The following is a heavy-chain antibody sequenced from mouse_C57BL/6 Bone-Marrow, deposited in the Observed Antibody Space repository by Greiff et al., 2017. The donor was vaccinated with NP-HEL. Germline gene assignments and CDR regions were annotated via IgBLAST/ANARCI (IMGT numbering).Heavy chain of an antibody. J-gene: IGHJ2*01. V-gene: IGHV1-15*01. CDR2: IDPETGGT. CDR3: TRSNYGSSYGY. Sequence: QVQLQQSGAELVRPGASVTLSCKASGYTFTDYEMHWVKQTPVHGLEWIGAIDPETGGTAYNQKFKGKAILTADKSSSTAYMQLRSLTSEDSAVYYCTRSNYGSSYGYWGQGTTLTVSS. CDR1: GYTFTDYE. D-gene: IGHD1-1*01.